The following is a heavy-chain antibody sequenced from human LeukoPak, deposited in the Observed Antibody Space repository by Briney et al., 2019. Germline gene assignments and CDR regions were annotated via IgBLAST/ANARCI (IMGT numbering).Heavy chain of an antibody. J-gene: IGHJ4*02. CDR1: GGTFSSYA. Sequence: SVEVSCKASGGTFSSYAISWVRQAPGQGIEWMGGIIPIFGTANYAQKFQGRVTITADKSTSTAYMELSSLRSEDTAVYYCARDPLGSSWRYFDYWGQGTLVTVSS. D-gene: IGHD6-13*01. CDR2: IIPIFGTA. V-gene: IGHV1-69*06. CDR3: ARDPLGSSWRYFDY.